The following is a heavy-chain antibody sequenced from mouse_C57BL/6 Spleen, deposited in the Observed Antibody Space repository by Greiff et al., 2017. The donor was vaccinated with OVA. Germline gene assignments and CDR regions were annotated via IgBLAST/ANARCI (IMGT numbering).Heavy chain of an antibody. Sequence: QVQLQQPGAELVKPGASVKLSCKASGYTFTSYWMQWVKQRPGQGLEWIGEIDPSDSYTNYNQKFKGKATLTVDTSSSTAYMQLSSLTSEDSAVYDCARSTMVTGDYFDYWGQGTTLTVSS. CDR3: ARSTMVTGDYFDY. D-gene: IGHD2-2*01. J-gene: IGHJ2*01. CDR2: IDPSDSYT. CDR1: GYTFTSYW. V-gene: IGHV1-50*01.